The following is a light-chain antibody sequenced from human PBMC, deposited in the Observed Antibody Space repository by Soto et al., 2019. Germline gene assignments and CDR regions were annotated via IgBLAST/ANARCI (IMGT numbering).Light chain of an antibody. J-gene: IGLJ3*02. CDR2: VDGDGRH. Sequence: QLVLTQSPSASASLGASVKITCTLSSAHSTYVVAWLLQQPEKAPKYLMKVDGDGRHTRGDGIPSRFSGSSSGAERYLTISSLQSEDDAVYYCQTWGSGIRVFGGGTKLTVL. CDR3: QTWGSGIRV. V-gene: IGLV4-69*01. CDR1: SAHSTYV.